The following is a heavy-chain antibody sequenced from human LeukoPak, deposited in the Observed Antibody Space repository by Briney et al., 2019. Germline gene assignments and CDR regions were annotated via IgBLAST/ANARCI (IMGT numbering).Heavy chain of an antibody. J-gene: IGHJ4*02. CDR3: ARSPGSVTNFGY. Sequence: SGPTLVNPTQTLTLTCTFSGFSLSTSGMRVSWIRQPPGKALEWLALIDWDADKFYSTSLKTRLTISKDTSKNQVVLTMTNMDPVDTATYYCARSPGSVTNFGYWGQGTLVTVSS. CDR1: GFSLSTSGMR. CDR2: IDWDADK. D-gene: IGHD4-17*01. V-gene: IGHV2-70*04.